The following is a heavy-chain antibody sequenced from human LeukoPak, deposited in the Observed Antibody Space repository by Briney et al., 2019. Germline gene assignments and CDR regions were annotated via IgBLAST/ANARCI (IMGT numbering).Heavy chain of an antibody. CDR2: ISWNSGSI. D-gene: IGHD6-19*01. CDR3: AKGHSSGWLPFDY. Sequence: GGSLRLSCAASGFTFDDYAMPWVRQAPGKGLEWVSGISWNSGSIGYANSVKGRFTISRDNAKNSPYLQMNSLRAEDTALYYCAKGHSSGWLPFDYWGQGTLVTVSS. V-gene: IGHV3-9*01. J-gene: IGHJ4*02. CDR1: GFTFDDYA.